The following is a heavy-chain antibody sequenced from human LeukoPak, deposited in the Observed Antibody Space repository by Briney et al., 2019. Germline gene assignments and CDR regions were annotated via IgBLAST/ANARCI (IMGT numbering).Heavy chain of an antibody. CDR1: GGSISSSSYY. CDR3: ARDRITMVRGVVYYYYYYMDV. Sequence: SETLSLTCTVSGGSISSSSYYWGWIRQPPGKGLEWIGSIYYSGSTYYNPSLKSRVTISVDTSKNQFSLKLSSVTAADTAVYYCARDRITMVRGVVYYYYYYMDVWGKGTTVTISS. D-gene: IGHD3-10*01. J-gene: IGHJ6*03. V-gene: IGHV4-39*02. CDR2: IYYSGST.